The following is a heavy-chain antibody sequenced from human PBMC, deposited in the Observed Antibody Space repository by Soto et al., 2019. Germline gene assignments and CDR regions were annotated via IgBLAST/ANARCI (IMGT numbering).Heavy chain of an antibody. D-gene: IGHD4-17*01. Sequence: QVQLQQWGAGLLKPSETLSLTCAVYGGSFSGYYWSWIRQPPGKGLEWIGEINHSGSTNYNPSLKSRVTISVDTPNNQFSLKLSSVTAADTAVYYCARGRRLRYYYYYGMDVWGQGTTVTVSS. CDR1: GGSFSGYY. CDR2: INHSGST. CDR3: ARGRRLRYYYYYGMDV. J-gene: IGHJ6*02. V-gene: IGHV4-34*01.